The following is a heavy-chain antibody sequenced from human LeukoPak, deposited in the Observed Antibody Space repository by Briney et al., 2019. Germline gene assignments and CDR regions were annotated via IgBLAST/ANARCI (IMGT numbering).Heavy chain of an antibody. CDR3: ARRWVTRYYFDY. Sequence: PSETLSLTCTVSGDSVISYYWSWIRQPPGKGLEWIGYISYTGNTNYNPSFKSRVTISVDTSKNQFSLELSSVTAADTAVYYCARRWVTRYYFDYWGQGTLVTVSS. CDR2: ISYTGNT. D-gene: IGHD2-21*02. J-gene: IGHJ4*02. V-gene: IGHV4-59*08. CDR1: GDSVISYY.